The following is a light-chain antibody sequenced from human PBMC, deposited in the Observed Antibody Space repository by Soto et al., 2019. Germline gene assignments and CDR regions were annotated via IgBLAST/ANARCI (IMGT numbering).Light chain of an antibody. Sequence: EIVLTQSPATLSLSPGERATLSCRASQSVSSYLAWYQQKPGQAPRLLIYDASNRATGIPARFSGSGSVTDVTLNISSLEPEDFAVYYCQQRSNWPTCGQGTKLEIK. V-gene: IGKV3-11*01. CDR3: QQRSNWPT. CDR1: QSVSSY. J-gene: IGKJ2*01. CDR2: DAS.